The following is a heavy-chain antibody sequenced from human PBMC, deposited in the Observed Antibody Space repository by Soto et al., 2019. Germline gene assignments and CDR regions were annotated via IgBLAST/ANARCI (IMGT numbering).Heavy chain of an antibody. CDR1: GVSISNYY. CDR2: IYYSGST. CDR3: AIDRLTEQQLGGYYYYGMDV. Sequence: ETLSLTCTVSGVSISNYYWSWIRQPPGKGLEWIGYIYYSGSTTYNPSLKSRVTISVDTSKNQFSLKLTSVTAADTAVYYCAIDRLTEQQLGGYYYYGMDVWGQGTTVTVSS. J-gene: IGHJ6*02. D-gene: IGHD6-13*01. V-gene: IGHV4-59*01.